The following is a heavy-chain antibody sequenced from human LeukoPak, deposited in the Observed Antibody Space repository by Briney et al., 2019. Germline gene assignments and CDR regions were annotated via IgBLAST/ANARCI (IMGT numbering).Heavy chain of an antibody. CDR1: GFTFSSYF. Sequence: SGGSLRLSCAASGFTFSSYFMSWVRQAPGKGLEWVSSISGSGGKTYYTDSVKGRFTISRDNSKNMLYLQMNSLRDEDTAVYYCARARPWDSSRSYYFGMDVWGHGTTVTVSS. J-gene: IGHJ6*02. CDR3: ARARPWDSSRSYYFGMDV. V-gene: IGHV3-23*01. D-gene: IGHD3-22*01. CDR2: ISGSGGKT.